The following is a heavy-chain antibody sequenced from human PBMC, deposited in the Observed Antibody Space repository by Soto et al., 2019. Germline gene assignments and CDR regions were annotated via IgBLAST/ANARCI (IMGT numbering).Heavy chain of an antibody. J-gene: IGHJ3*02. Sequence: GASVKVSCKASGYTFINHYMHWVRQAPGQGLEWMGIINPKGGSTTYAQKFQGRVTLTRDTSTNTINMELSSLRSEGTAVYYIAGKKGLVRRNDPFTIWGQGKRVTVSS. CDR3: AGKKGLVRRNDPFTI. V-gene: IGHV1-46*01. D-gene: IGHD6-19*01. CDR2: INPKGGST. CDR1: GYTFINHY.